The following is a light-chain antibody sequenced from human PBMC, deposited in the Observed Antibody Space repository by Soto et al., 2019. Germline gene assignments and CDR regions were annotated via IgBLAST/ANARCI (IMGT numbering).Light chain of an antibody. CDR3: SSYTSSSTLYV. V-gene: IGLV2-14*01. J-gene: IGLJ1*01. CDR1: SSDVGGYNY. CDR2: EDS. Sequence: QSALTQPASVSGSPGQSITISFTGTSSDVGGYNYVSWYQQHPGKAPKLMIYEDSNRPSGVSNRFSGSKSVNTASLTISGLQAEDEADYYCSSYTSSSTLYVFGTGTKVTVL.